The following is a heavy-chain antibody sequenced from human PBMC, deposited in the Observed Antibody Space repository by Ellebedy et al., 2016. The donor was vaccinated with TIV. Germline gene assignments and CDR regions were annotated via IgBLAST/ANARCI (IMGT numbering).Heavy chain of an antibody. V-gene: IGHV1-18*01. D-gene: IGHD3-10*01. CDR2: VTRNSGNI. Sequence: ASVKVSXKASGYTLSDYGIVWMRQAPGQGLEWMGWVTRNSGNINYGQKFRGRLTVTTDTSTGTAYMELRSLKSDDTAVYYCARPWGFFSDSGNYQTLFYFDYWGQGSLVTVSS. CDR3: ARPWGFFSDSGNYQTLFYFDY. CDR1: GYTLSDYG. J-gene: IGHJ4*02.